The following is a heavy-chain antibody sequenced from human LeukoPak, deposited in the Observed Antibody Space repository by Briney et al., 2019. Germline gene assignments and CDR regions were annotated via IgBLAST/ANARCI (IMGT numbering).Heavy chain of an antibody. CDR1: GFTFSSYA. Sequence: GGSLRLSCAASGFTFSSYAMSWVRQAPGKGLEWVSATSGSGGSTYYADSVKGRFTISRDNSKNTLYLQMNSLRAEDTAVYYCAKVLSDYYDSSGDYWGQGTLVTVSS. V-gene: IGHV3-23*01. CDR2: TSGSGGST. J-gene: IGHJ4*02. CDR3: AKVLSDYYDSSGDY. D-gene: IGHD3-22*01.